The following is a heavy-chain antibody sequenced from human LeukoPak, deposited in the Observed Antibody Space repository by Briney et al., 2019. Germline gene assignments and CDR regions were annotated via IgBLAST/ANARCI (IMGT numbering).Heavy chain of an antibody. D-gene: IGHD6-6*01. Sequence: PSQTLSLTCAVSGGSISSGGYSWSWIRQHPGKGLEWIGYIYYSGSIYYNPSLKSRVTISVDTSKNQFSLKLSSVTAADTAVYYCARDLIGAPGPYFDYWGQGTLVTVSS. V-gene: IGHV4-31*11. CDR2: IYYSGSI. CDR3: ARDLIGAPGPYFDY. J-gene: IGHJ4*02. CDR1: GGSISSGGYS.